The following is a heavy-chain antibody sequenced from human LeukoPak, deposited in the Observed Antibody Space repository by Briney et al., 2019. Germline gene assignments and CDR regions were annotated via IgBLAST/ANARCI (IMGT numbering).Heavy chain of an antibody. J-gene: IGHJ5*02. D-gene: IGHD2-21*02. V-gene: IGHV4-30-2*01. CDR1: GGSISIGGYS. CDR3: ARGRVVTGKVWFDP. CDR2: IYHSGST. Sequence: SETLSLTCAVSGGSISIGGYSWSWIRQPPGKGLEWIGYIYHSGSTYYNPSLKSRVTISVDTSKNQFSLKLSSVTAADTAVYYCARGRVVTGKVWFDPWGQGTLVTVSS.